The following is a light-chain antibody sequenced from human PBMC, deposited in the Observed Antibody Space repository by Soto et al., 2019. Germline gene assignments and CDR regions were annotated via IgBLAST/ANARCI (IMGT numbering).Light chain of an antibody. CDR2: EGS. V-gene: IGLV2-23*01. Sequence: QSALTQPASVSGSPGQSITISCTGTRSDVGSYNLVSWYQQLPGKAPKLIISEGSKRPSGVSNRFSGSKSGNTASLTISGLQAEYEADYYCCSYAGITFAVFGTGTKVTVL. J-gene: IGLJ1*01. CDR1: RSDVGSYNL. CDR3: CSYAGITFAV.